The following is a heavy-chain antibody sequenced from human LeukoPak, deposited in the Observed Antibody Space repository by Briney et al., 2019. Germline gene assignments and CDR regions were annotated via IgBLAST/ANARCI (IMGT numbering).Heavy chain of an antibody. J-gene: IGHJ6*02. CDR1: GYTFSSYD. Sequence: ASVKVSCKASGYTFSSYDINWVRQATGQGLEWMGRMNPNSGNTGYAQKFQGRVTMTRNTSISTAYMELSSLRSEDTAVYDCARSPQILRYFNWLAKPVYYYYGMDVWGQGTTVTISS. CDR3: ARSPQILRYFNWLAKPVYYYYGMDV. CDR2: MNPNSGNT. V-gene: IGHV1-8*01. D-gene: IGHD3-9*01.